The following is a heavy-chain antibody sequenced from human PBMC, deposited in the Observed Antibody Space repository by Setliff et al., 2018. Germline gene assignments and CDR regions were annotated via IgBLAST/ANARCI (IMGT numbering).Heavy chain of an antibody. CDR1: GYSISSGYY. Sequence: SETLSLTCTVSGYSISSGYYWGWIRQPPGKGLEWIGSIYHSGSTYYSPSLKSRVTISVDTSKNQFSLKLSSVTAADTAVYYCARQVSWFDPWGQGTLVTVSS. V-gene: IGHV4-38-2*02. CDR2: IYHSGST. CDR3: ARQVSWFDP. J-gene: IGHJ5*02.